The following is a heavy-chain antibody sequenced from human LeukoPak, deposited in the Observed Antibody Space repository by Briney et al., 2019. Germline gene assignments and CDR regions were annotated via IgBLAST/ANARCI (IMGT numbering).Heavy chain of an antibody. CDR2: ISGSGGST. J-gene: IGHJ5*02. V-gene: IGHV3-23*01. CDR3: AKVGDSGSSKTHWFDP. D-gene: IGHD3-10*01. Sequence: PGGSLRLSCAASGFTFSSYAMSWVRQAPGKGLEWVSAISGSGGSTYYADSVKGRFTISRDNSKNTLYLQMNSLRAEDTAVYYCAKVGDSGSSKTHWFDPWGQGTLVTVSS. CDR1: GFTFSSYA.